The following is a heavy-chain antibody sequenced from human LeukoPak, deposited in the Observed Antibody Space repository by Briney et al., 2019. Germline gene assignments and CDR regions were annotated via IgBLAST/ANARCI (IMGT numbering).Heavy chain of an antibody. V-gene: IGHV1-2*02. CDR2: INPNSGGT. Sequence: EASVKVSCKASGYTFTGYYMHWVRQAPGQGLEWMGWINPNSGGTTYAQKFQGRVTMTRDTSISTVYMELSRLRSDDTAVYYCARGQFDLIDYWGQGTLVTVSS. CDR3: ARGQFDLIDY. D-gene: IGHD3-9*01. CDR1: GYTFTGYY. J-gene: IGHJ4*02.